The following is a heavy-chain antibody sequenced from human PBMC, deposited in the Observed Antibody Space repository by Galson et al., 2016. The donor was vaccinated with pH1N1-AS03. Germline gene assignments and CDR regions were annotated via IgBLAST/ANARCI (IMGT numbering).Heavy chain of an antibody. CDR3: AREWSAFDF. Sequence: SETLSLTCTVSGDSITSYYWSWIRQPPGKGLEWIAYVHYTGATSYNPSLKSRVTISLDTSKSQFSLKLSSVTAADTAVYYCAREWSAFDFWGQGTVVTVSS. CDR2: VHYTGAT. J-gene: IGHJ3*01. CDR1: GDSITSYY. D-gene: IGHD2-15*01. V-gene: IGHV4-59*01.